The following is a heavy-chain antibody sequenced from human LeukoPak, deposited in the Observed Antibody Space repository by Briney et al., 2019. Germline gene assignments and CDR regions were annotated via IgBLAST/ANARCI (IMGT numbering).Heavy chain of an antibody. D-gene: IGHD6-13*01. CDR1: GFTFSSYA. V-gene: IGHV3-23*01. J-gene: IGHJ4*02. Sequence: GGSLRLSCAASGFTFSSYAMSWVRQAPGKGLEWASAISGSGGSTYYADSVKGRFTISRDNSKSTLYLQMNSLRAEDTAVYYCAIYVAAAGPDYWGQGTLVTVSS. CDR2: ISGSGGST. CDR3: AIYVAAAGPDY.